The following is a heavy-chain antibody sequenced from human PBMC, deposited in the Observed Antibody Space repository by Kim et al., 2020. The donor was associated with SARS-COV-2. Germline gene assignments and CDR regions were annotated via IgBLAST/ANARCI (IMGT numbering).Heavy chain of an antibody. CDR2: INHSGST. J-gene: IGHJ5*01. CDR3: PRGGPRHYRSPSCYFDS. CDR1: GGSFSGYY. Sequence: SETLSLTCAVYGGSFSGYYWSWIRQPPGKGLEWIGEINHSGSTNYNPSLKSRVTISVDTSKNQFSLKLSSVTAADTAVYYCPRGGPRHYRSPSCYFDSWG. V-gene: IGHV4-34*01. D-gene: IGHD2-2*01.